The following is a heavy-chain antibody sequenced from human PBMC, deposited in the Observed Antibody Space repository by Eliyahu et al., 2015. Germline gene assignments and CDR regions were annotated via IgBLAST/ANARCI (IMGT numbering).Heavy chain of an antibody. D-gene: IGHD3-22*01. CDR2: IRSKANSYAT. CDR3: TTAMMAVEDY. V-gene: IGHV3-73*01. J-gene: IGHJ4*02. Sequence: EVQLVESGGGLVQPGGSLKLSCAASGFTFSGSAMHWVRQASGKGLEWVGRIRSKANSYATAYAASVKGRFTISRDDSKNTAYLQMNSLKTEDTAVYYCTTAMMAVEDYWGQGTLVTVSS. CDR1: GFTFSGSA.